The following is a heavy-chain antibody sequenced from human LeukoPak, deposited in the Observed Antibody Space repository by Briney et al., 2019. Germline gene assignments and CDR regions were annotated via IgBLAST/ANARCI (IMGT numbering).Heavy chain of an antibody. CDR2: LDYSGST. V-gene: IGHV4-39*01. Sequence: SETLSLTCTVSGGSVSSGSYYWGWIRQAPGTGLEWIGNLDYSGSTYNNLSLKSRVTISVDTSKNQVSLKLSSVTAADTAVYYCVRRGTTGTDFDYWGQGTLVTVSS. CDR3: VRRGTTGTDFDY. D-gene: IGHD1-1*01. CDR1: GGSVSSGSYY. J-gene: IGHJ4*02.